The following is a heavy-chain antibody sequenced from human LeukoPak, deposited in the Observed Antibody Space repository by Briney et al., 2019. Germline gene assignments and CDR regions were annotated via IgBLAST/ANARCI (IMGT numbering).Heavy chain of an antibody. V-gene: IGHV3-30*04. D-gene: IGHD6-13*01. J-gene: IGHJ6*02. CDR3: SRLDPDAGNSPGRQPLPLPNYYYYTKDA. CDR1: GFTFDSYA. Sequence: GGSLRLSCAASGFTFDSYAMHWVRQAPGKGLEWLAVISYDGRNNYYGDSVKGRFTISRDNPKNTLYLQMTSLRAEDTAVYYCSRLDPDAGNSPGRQPLPLPNYYYYTKDALGQGTTVTVSS. CDR2: ISYDGRNN.